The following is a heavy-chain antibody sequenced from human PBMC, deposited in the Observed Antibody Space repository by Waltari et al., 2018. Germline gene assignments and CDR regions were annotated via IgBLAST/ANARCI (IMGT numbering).Heavy chain of an antibody. CDR1: GYTFTDNY. CDR3: VRDRAFATPRAWFDP. Sequence: QVLLVQSGAEVKKPGTSVKVSCKTSGYTFTDNYIHWVRHAPGQRPEWVGWFNPNFDATNYAQKFQGRVTMTRDTSISTVYMELSRLRSDDTAVYYCVRDRAFATPRAWFDPWGQGTLVTVSS. V-gene: IGHV1-2*02. D-gene: IGHD3-10*01. CDR2: FNPNFDAT. J-gene: IGHJ5*02.